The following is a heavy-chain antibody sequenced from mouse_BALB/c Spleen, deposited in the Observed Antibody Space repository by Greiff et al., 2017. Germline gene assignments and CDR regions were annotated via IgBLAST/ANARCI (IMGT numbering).Heavy chain of an antibody. J-gene: IGHJ3*01. CDR3: ARDTLYYGSSYVAY. CDR2: ISDGGSYT. CDR1: GFTFSDYY. D-gene: IGHD1-1*01. Sequence: EVNVVESGGGLVKPGGSLKLSCAASGFTFSDYYMYWVRQTPEKRLEWVATISDGGSYTYYPDSVKGRFTISRDNAKNNLYLQMSSLKSEDTAMYYCARDTLYYGSSYVAYWGQGTLVTVSA. V-gene: IGHV5-4*02.